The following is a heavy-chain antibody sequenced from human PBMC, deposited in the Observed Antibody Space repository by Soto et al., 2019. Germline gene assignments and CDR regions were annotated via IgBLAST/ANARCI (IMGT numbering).Heavy chain of an antibody. Sequence: QVQLVQSGAEVKKPGSSVKVSCKASGGTFSSYAISWVRQAPGQGLEWMGGIIPIVGTADYAKKFQGRVTTTAEESTSTAYVELSSLRSEDTAVYYCAKNPENYYYGMDVWRQGTTVTVSS. CDR2: IIPIVGTA. V-gene: IGHV1-69*12. CDR1: GGTFSSYA. J-gene: IGHJ6*02. CDR3: AKNPENYYYGMDV.